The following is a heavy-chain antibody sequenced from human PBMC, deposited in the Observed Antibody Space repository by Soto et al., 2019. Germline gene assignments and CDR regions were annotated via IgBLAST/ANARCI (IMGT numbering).Heavy chain of an antibody. CDR1: RFTFSDYN. D-gene: IGHD3-22*01. CDR3: MREGDGSGFFSDF. Sequence: PGGALRVSGVASRFTFSDYNMNWVRQAPGKGLEWVSFISGRSNTIYYADSVKGRFTISRDNAKNSLYLLMNSLRAEATAVYYCMREGDGSGFFSDFWGQGA. V-gene: IGHV3-48*01. J-gene: IGHJ4*02. CDR2: ISGRSNTI.